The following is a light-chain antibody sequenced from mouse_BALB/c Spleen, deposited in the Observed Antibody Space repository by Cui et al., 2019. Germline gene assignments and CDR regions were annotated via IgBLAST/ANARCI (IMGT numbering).Light chain of an antibody. CDR2: DTS. CDR1: LSYSY. Sequence: QIVLTQSPAIMSASPGEQVTMTCSATLSYSYMHWYQQKPGTSPKRLIYDTSKLASGVPARFSGSGSGTSYSLTISSMEAEDAATYYCHQRSSYPTFGGGTKLEIK. V-gene: IGKV4-70*01. CDR3: HQRSSYPT. J-gene: IGKJ1*01.